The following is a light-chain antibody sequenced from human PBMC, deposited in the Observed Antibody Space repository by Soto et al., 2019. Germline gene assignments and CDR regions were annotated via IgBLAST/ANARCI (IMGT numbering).Light chain of an antibody. J-gene: IGLJ2*01. CDR3: QSYDSSLSGVL. CDR1: SSNIGAGYD. V-gene: IGLV1-40*01. CDR2: DNS. Sequence: QSVLTQPPSVSGAPGQRVTISCTGSSSNIGAGYDVHWYQQLPGTAPKLVIYDNSNRPSGVPDRFSGSKSGTSASLAITGLQAEDEADYYCQSYDSSLSGVLFGGGTKVTVL.